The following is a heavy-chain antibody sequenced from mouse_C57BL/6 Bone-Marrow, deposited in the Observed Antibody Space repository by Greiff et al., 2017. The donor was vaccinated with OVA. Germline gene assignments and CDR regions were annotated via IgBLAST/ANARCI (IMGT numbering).Heavy chain of an antibody. Sequence: QVQLQQPGAELVMPGASVKLSCKASGYTFTSYWMHWVKQRPGQGLEWIGEIDPSDSYTNYNQKFKGKSTLTVDKSSSTAYMQLSSLTAEDSAVYYSARYRGSWFAYWGQGTLVTVSA. V-gene: IGHV1-69*01. CDR1: GYTFTSYW. D-gene: IGHD3-1*01. CDR3: ARYRGSWFAY. CDR2: IDPSDSYT. J-gene: IGHJ3*01.